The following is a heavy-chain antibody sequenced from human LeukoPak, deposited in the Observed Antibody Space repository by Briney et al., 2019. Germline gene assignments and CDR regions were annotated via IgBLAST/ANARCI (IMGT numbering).Heavy chain of an antibody. CDR3: ARVYYSNSYDYWYFDL. J-gene: IGHJ2*01. Sequence: SETLSLTCSVSGYSISSGYYWGWIRQPPGKGLEWIGSIYHSGSTYYNPSLKSRVTISVDTSKNQFSLKLSSVTAADTAVYYCARVYYSNSYDYWYFDLWGRGTLVTVSS. D-gene: IGHD6-13*01. CDR2: IYHSGST. CDR1: GYSISSGYY. V-gene: IGHV4-38-2*02.